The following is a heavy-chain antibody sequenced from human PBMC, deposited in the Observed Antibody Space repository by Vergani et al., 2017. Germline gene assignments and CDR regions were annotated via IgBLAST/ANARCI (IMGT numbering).Heavy chain of an antibody. Sequence: QLQLQESGPGLVKSSETLSLTCSVSFASISNLYCNWIRQPPGKGLEWIGSIQYSDNTNYNPSLKTRVTISVDTSKNQFSLTLTSVTAADTAVYYCASDTHSGQRADRWGQGILVTVTS. D-gene: IGHD6-19*01. V-gene: IGHV4-59*11. CDR1: FASISNLY. J-gene: IGHJ5*02. CDR2: IQYSDNT. CDR3: ASDTHSGQRADR.